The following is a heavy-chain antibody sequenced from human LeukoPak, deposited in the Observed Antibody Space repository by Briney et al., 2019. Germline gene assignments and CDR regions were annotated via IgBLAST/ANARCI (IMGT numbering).Heavy chain of an antibody. V-gene: IGHV1-18*01. CDR1: GYTFTIYG. CDR3: ARDSGYSYVLGDAFDI. D-gene: IGHD5-18*01. Sequence: ASVKVSCTASGYTFTIYGISWVRQAPGQGLEWMGWISAYNGNTNYAQKLQGRVTMTTDTSTSTAYMELRSLRSDDTAVYYCARDSGYSYVLGDAFDIWGQGTMVTVSS. J-gene: IGHJ3*02. CDR2: ISAYNGNT.